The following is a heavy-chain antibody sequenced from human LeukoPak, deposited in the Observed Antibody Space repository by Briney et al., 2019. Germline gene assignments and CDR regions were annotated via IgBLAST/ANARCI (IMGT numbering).Heavy chain of an antibody. D-gene: IGHD4-23*01. J-gene: IGHJ4*02. Sequence: GGSLRLSCAASGFAFSDSWMTWIRQAPGKGLEWVAFIKGDGSAKKYVDSVKGRFTISRDNAKNSLFLQMNSLRAEDTAVYYCARGWLAETTVVTPYNYWGQGTLVTVSS. V-gene: IGHV3-7*03. CDR3: ARGWLAETTVVTPYNY. CDR1: GFAFSDSW. CDR2: IKGDGSAK.